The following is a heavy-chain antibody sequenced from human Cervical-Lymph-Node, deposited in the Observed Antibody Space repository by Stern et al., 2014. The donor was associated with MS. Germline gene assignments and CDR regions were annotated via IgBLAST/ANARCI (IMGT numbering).Heavy chain of an antibody. CDR3: ARGTLADP. CDR2: IDPNSGGT. D-gene: IGHD3-10*01. J-gene: IGHJ5*02. V-gene: IGHV1-2*02. CDR1: GYTFTDHY. Sequence: VQLVESGAEVKKPGASVKVSCKASGYTFTDHYMHWVRQAAGQGLEWMGWIDPNSGGTNYAQKLQGRVTMTRDTSISTAYMELSRLRSDDTAVYYCARGTLADPWGQGTLVTVSS.